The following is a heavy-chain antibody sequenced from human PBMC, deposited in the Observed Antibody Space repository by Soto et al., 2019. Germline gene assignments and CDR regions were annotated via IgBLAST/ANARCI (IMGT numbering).Heavy chain of an antibody. V-gene: IGHV3-7*01. Sequence: EVQLVESGGGLVQPGGSLRLSCAASGFTFSSYWMNWVRQAPGKGLEWVADIRQDGTEKHYVDTVKDRYTISGYNAKSSLHLQFTSLRADDTAVYYCTGGTGWFIVDWGQGTLVTVSS. CDR1: GFTFSSYW. CDR2: IRQDGTEK. J-gene: IGHJ4*02. CDR3: TGGTGWFIVD. D-gene: IGHD6-19*01.